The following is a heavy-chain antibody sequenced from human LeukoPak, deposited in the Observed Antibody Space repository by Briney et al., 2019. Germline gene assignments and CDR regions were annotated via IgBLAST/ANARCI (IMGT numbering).Heavy chain of an antibody. J-gene: IGHJ5*02. CDR2: IYYSGST. Sequence: SETLSLTCTVSGGSISSYYWSWIRQPPGKGLEWIGYIYYSGSTNYNPSLKSRVTISVDTSKNQFSLKLSSVTAADTAVYYCAREGYDSSGYYHTWGQGTLVTVSS. D-gene: IGHD3-22*01. CDR1: GGSISSYY. CDR3: AREGYDSSGYYHT. V-gene: IGHV4-59*01.